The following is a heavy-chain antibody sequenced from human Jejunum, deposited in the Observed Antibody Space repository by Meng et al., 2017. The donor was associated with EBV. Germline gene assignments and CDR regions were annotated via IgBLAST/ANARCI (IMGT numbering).Heavy chain of an antibody. V-gene: IGHV4-4*02. CDR1: GGSISDNDW. D-gene: IGHD3-22*01. CDR2: IYHGGGT. J-gene: IGHJ4*02. CDR3: AGNGYYALEY. Sequence: QVPVQEAGPRLEKPAGTLFLTCVVSGGSISDNDWWSWVRQPPGKGLEWLGEIYHGGGTNYNPSLESRVTISVDKSKNQFSLKLNSVTVADTAVYYCAGNGYYALEYWGPGILVTVSS.